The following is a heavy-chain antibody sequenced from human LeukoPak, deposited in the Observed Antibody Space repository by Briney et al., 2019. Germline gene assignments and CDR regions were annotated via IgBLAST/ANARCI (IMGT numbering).Heavy chain of an antibody. CDR1: GFTFSDYY. V-gene: IGHV4-34*01. Sequence: LRLSCAASGFTFSDYYWSWIRQPPGKGLEWIGEINHSGSTNYNPSLKSRVTISVDTSKNQFSLKLSSMTAADTAVYYCASHRSYYYDSSAPRPFDYWGQGTLVTVSS. J-gene: IGHJ4*02. CDR2: INHSGST. CDR3: ASHRSYYYDSSAPRPFDY. D-gene: IGHD3-22*01.